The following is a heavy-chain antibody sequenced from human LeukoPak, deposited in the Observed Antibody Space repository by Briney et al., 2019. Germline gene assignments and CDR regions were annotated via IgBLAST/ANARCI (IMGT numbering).Heavy chain of an antibody. CDR1: GFTFTSSA. D-gene: IGHD5-12*01. CDR2: IVVGSGNT. J-gene: IGHJ4*02. Sequence: SVKVSRKASGFTFTSSAVQWVRQARGQRLEWIGWIVVGSGNTNYAQKFQERVTITRDMSTSTAYMELSSLRSEDTAVYYCAAERGYSGYDDGDRYFDYWGQGTLVTVSS. V-gene: IGHV1-58*01. CDR3: AAERGYSGYDDGDRYFDY.